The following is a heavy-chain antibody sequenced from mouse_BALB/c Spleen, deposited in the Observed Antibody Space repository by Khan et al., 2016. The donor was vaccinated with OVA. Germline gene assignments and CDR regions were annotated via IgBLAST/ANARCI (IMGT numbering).Heavy chain of an antibody. CDR1: GFTFSNYG. CDR2: ISSDGTYT. D-gene: IGHD4-1*01. Sequence: EVQLVESGGDLVKPGGSLKLSCAASGFTFSNYGMSWVRQTPDKRLEWVATISSDGTYTYYPDSVKGRFTISRNNAKNTLYLQMSSLKSEDTATYYCTSHLTGSFAYWGQGTLVTVSA. CDR3: TSHLTGSFAY. V-gene: IGHV5-6*01. J-gene: IGHJ3*01.